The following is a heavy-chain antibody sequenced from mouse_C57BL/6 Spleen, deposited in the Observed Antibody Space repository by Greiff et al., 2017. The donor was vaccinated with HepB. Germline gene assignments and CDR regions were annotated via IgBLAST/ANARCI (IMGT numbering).Heavy chain of an antibody. CDR3: AIVSRWYFDV. CDR1: GYTFTNYW. V-gene: IGHV1-63*01. CDR2: IYPGGGYT. Sequence: VQLQESGAELVRPGTSVKMSCKASGYTFTNYWIGWAKQRPGHGLEWIGDIYPGGGYTNYNEKFKGKATLTADKSSSTAYMQFSSLTSEDSAIYYCAIVSRWYFDVWGTGTTVTVSS. D-gene: IGHD1-1*01. J-gene: IGHJ1*03.